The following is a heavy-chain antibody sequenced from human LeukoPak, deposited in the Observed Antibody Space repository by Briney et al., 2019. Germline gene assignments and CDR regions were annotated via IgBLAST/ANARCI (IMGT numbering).Heavy chain of an antibody. J-gene: IGHJ5*02. CDR1: GGSFRGDY. CDR3: ARRGGDYSSSSYKGWFDP. D-gene: IGHD6-13*01. CDR2: INHSGST. V-gene: IGHV4-34*01. Sequence: SETLFLTCAVYGGSFRGDYWSWIRQPPGKGLEWIGEINHSGSTNYNPSLKSRVNISVDTSQNPFPLKLSSVPAADTAVYHCARRGGDYSSSSYKGWFDPWGQGTLVTVSS.